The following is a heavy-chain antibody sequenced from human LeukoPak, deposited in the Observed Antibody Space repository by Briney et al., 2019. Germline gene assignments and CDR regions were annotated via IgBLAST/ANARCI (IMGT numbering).Heavy chain of an antibody. CDR2: IYYSESA. CDR3: ARGRKRFLEWLLYPRAFDI. Sequence: SETLSLTCTVSGASITSCDYYWSWIRQPPGKGLEWIGYIYYSESAYYNPSLMSRLTISIDTSKNQFSLKLSSVTAADTAVYYCARGRKRFLEWLLYPRAFDIWGQGTMVTVSS. D-gene: IGHD3-3*01. J-gene: IGHJ3*02. CDR1: GASITSCDYY. V-gene: IGHV4-30-4*08.